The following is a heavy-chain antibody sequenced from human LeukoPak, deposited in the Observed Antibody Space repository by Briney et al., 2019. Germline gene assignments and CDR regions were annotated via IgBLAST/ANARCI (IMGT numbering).Heavy chain of an antibody. Sequence: SQTLSLTCTVSGGSISSGSYYWSWIRQPAGKGLEWIGRIYTNGSTNYNPSLKSRVTISVDTSKNQFSLKLSSVTAADTAVYYCVRDYYDILTGYQRGFDPWGQGTLVTVSS. J-gene: IGHJ5*02. CDR3: VRDYYDILTGYQRGFDP. D-gene: IGHD3-9*01. V-gene: IGHV4-61*02. CDR2: IYTNGST. CDR1: GGSISSGSYY.